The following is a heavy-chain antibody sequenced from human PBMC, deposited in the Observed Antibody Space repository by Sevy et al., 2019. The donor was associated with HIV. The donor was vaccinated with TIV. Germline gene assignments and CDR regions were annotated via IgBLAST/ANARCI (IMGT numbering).Heavy chain of an antibody. V-gene: IGHV1-18*01. J-gene: IGHJ4*02. CDR3: ARGSSSWYDY. Sequence: ASVKVCCKASGYTFTTYNIVWVRQAPGQGLEWLAWMSPYNGNKNYAQRVQGRVTMTTDTFTDTAFLELRSLKFDDTAVYYCARGSSSWYDYWGQGTLVTVSS. D-gene: IGHD2-2*01. CDR1: GYTFTTYN. CDR2: MSPYNGNK.